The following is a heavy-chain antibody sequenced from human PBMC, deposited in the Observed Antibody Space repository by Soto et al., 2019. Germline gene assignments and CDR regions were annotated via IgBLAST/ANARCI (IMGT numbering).Heavy chain of an antibody. D-gene: IGHD3-22*01. J-gene: IGHJ4*02. CDR1: GFTFSSYA. CDR2: TSGSGGST. Sequence: PGGSLRLSCAASGFTFSSYAMSWVRQAPGKGLEWVSATSGSGGSTYYADSVKGRFTISRDNSKNTLYLQMNSLRAEDTAVYYCAKDRIVVVIPTRPDYWGQGTLVTVSS. CDR3: AKDRIVVVIPTRPDY. V-gene: IGHV3-23*01.